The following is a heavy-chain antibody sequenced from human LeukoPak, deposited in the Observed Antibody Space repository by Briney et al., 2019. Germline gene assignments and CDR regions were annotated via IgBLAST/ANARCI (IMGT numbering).Heavy chain of an antibody. CDR1: GFTFSMYA. V-gene: IGHV3-23*01. CDR2: MSGIGGTT. D-gene: IGHD6-19*01. CDR3: ARGKGSAFLDWFDP. J-gene: IGHJ5*02. Sequence: GGSLRLSCAASGFTFSMYAMTWVRQAPGQGLKWVSAMSGIGGTTYYADSVEGRFTMSRDNSKNTLYLQLNSLRVEDTAIYYCARGKGSAFLDWFDPWGQGTLVTVSS.